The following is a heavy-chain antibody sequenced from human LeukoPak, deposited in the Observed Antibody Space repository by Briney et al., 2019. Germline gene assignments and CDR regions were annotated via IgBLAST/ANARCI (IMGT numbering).Heavy chain of an antibody. J-gene: IGHJ5*02. Sequence: SETLSLTCAVSGGSISSNSYYWGWVRQPPGKGLEWIGSIYFSGGTYYNASLKSRVTISVDTSKNQFSLKLSSVTAADTAVYYCARGVGNYLPYNWFDPWGQGTLVTVSS. D-gene: IGHD1-7*01. CDR3: ARGVGNYLPYNWFDP. V-gene: IGHV4-39*01. CDR2: IYFSGGT. CDR1: GGSISSNSYY.